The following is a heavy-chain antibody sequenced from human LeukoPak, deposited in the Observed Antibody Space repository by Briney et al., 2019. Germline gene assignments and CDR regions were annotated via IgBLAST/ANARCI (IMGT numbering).Heavy chain of an antibody. CDR2: IYTSGST. CDR1: GGSISSYY. J-gene: IGHJ4*02. Sequence: SETLSLTCTVSGGSISSYYWSWIRQPAGKGLEWIGRIYTSGSTNYNPSLKSQVTMSVDTSKNQFSPKLSSVTAADTAVYYCARARRYCSGGSCNSGAFDYWGQGTLVTVSS. D-gene: IGHD2-15*01. CDR3: ARARRYCSGGSCNSGAFDY. V-gene: IGHV4-4*07.